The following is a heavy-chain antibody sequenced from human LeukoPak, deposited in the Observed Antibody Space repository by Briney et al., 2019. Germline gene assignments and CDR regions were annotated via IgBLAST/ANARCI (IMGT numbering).Heavy chain of an antibody. V-gene: IGHV4-4*07. J-gene: IGHJ5*02. Sequence: PSETLSLTCTVSGGSISSYYWSWVRQPAGKGLEWIGRIYTSGRTNYNPSLMSRVTMFVDTSKNQFSLQLSSVTAAETAVYYCARWRVAGMGNWFDPWGQGTLVTVSS. CDR3: ARWRVAGMGNWFDP. CDR2: IYTSGRT. D-gene: IGHD2-15*01. CDR1: GGSISSYY.